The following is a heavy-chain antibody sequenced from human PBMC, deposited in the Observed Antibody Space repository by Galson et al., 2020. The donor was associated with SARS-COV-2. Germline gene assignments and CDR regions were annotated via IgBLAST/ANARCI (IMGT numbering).Heavy chain of an antibody. D-gene: IGHD3-10*01. V-gene: IGHV3-30*12. CDR1: GFSFSIYG. CDR3: ARFLGSGNPPFDY. CDR2: IYDDETIQ. J-gene: IGHJ4*02. Sequence: GGSLRLSCVASGFSFSIYGIHWVRQAPGKGLEWVAVIYDDETIQFYVDSVRGRFTISRDNSKNTVYLQMNSLRAEDTAIYYCARFLGSGNPPFDYWGQGTLVTVSS.